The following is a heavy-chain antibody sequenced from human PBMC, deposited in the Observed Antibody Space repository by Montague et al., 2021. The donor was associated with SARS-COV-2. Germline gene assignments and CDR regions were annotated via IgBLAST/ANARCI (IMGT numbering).Heavy chain of an antibody. V-gene: IGHV6-1*01. J-gene: IGHJ6*02. Sequence: CAISGDSVSSNSAACKWIRQSPARGLEWLGGTYYRSKRYNEYAVSVNSRITINPDTSKNQFSLQVNSVTPEDTAVYYCARGADRYYFYGMDVWGQGTTVTVSS. CDR1: GDSVSSNSAA. CDR3: ARGADRYYFYGMDV. CDR2: TYYRSKRYN. D-gene: IGHD6-19*01.